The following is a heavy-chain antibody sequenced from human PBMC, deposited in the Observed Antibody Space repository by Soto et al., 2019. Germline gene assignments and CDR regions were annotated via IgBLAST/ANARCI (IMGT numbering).Heavy chain of an antibody. CDR3: TRSISQPASADNWFAP. Sequence: QVTLKESGPVLVKPTETLTLTCTVSGFSLTTAGMGVSWIRQPPGKALEWLAHIFSSGAKSYNTSLKSRLTISKDTSKSQLVLTLTNMDPMDTATYYCTRSISQPASADNWFAPWGQGAPVTVSS. J-gene: IGHJ5*02. D-gene: IGHD2-2*01. V-gene: IGHV2-26*01. CDR2: IFSSGAK. CDR1: GFSLTTAGMG.